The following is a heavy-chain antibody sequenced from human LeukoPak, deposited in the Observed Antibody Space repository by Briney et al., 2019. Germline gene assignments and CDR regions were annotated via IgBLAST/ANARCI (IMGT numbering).Heavy chain of an antibody. J-gene: IGHJ3*02. Sequence: GGSLRLSCAASGFNFDDYTMHWVRQAPGKGLEWVSGISWNSGSIDYSDSVKGRFTISRDNAKDSLHLQMNSLRAEDMALYFCARANFAYGRVNDAFDIWGQGTMVTVSS. CDR2: ISWNSGSI. V-gene: IGHV3-9*03. D-gene: IGHD3-10*02. CDR3: ARANFAYGRVNDAFDI. CDR1: GFNFDDYT.